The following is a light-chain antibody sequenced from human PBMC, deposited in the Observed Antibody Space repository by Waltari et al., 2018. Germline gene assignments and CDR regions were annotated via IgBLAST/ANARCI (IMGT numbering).Light chain of an antibody. V-gene: IGKV1-39*01. CDR2: GAS. Sequence: DIQMTQSPSSLSASVGDRVTITCRASQSIGAHLNWYQQKPGRAPKVLFYGASTLQSGVPSRFSGAGSGTHFTLTISSLQPEDFATYYCQQNSPNPYTFGPGTAVDVK. CDR3: QQNSPNPYT. CDR1: QSIGAH. J-gene: IGKJ3*01.